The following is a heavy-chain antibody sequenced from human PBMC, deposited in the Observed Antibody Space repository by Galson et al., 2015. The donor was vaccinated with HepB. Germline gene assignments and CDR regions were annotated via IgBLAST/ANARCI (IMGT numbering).Heavy chain of an antibody. CDR3: ARDGDGAVEYDH. CDR2: INLDGSQK. Sequence: SLRLSCAASEFTFSTYWMSWVRQAPGKGLESVADINLDGSQKFYVDSVKGRFTISRDNAKDSLYLQMNSLRAEDTAVYYCARDGDGAVEYDHWGQGTLVTVSS. V-gene: IGHV3-7*01. CDR1: EFTFSTYW. D-gene: IGHD6-19*01. J-gene: IGHJ4*02.